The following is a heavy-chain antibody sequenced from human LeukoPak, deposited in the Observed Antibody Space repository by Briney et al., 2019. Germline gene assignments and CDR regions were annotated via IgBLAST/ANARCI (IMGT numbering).Heavy chain of an antibody. Sequence: GGSLRLSCAASGFTVSSNYMSWVRQAPGKGLEWVSVIYSGGSTYYADSVKGRFTISRDNSKNTLYLQMNSLRAGDTAVYYCARDPLGYYGSGSYREDWFDPWGQGTLVTVSS. D-gene: IGHD3-10*01. CDR2: IYSGGST. CDR3: ARDPLGYYGSGSYREDWFDP. V-gene: IGHV3-66*01. CDR1: GFTVSSNY. J-gene: IGHJ5*02.